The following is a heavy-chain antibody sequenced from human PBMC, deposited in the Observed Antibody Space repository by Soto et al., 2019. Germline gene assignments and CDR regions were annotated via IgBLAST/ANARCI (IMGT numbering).Heavy chain of an antibody. J-gene: IGHJ4*02. D-gene: IGHD5-18*01. CDR2: INPSGGST. CDR1: GYTFASYY. V-gene: IGHV1-46*01. Sequence: XSVKVSCKASGYTFASYYMHWVRQAPGQGLEWMGIINPSGGSTSYAQKFQGRVTMTRDTSTSTVYMELSSLRSEDTAVYYCARGNTAMASDYWGQGTLVTVSS. CDR3: ARGNTAMASDY.